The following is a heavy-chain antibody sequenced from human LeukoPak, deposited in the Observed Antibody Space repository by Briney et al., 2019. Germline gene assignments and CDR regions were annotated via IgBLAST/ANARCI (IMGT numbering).Heavy chain of an antibody. CDR1: GFTFSDYN. V-gene: IGHV3-11*04. CDR2: ISRSGSTK. Sequence: GGSLRLSCAASGFTFSDYNMRWIRQAPGKGLEWVSSISRSGSTKYYADSVKGRFTISRDNAKNSLYLQMNSLRDEDTAVYYCARDQKHGYTYGYPLDYWGQGTLVTVSS. D-gene: IGHD5-18*01. J-gene: IGHJ4*02. CDR3: ARDQKHGYTYGYPLDY.